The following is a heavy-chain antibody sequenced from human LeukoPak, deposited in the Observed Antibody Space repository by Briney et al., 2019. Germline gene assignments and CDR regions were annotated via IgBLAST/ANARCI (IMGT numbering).Heavy chain of an antibody. D-gene: IGHD3-3*01. CDR1: GYTFTGYY. V-gene: IGHV1-2*02. CDR3: ARTRYYDFWSGYLTPNYYYYGMDV. J-gene: IGHJ6*02. Sequence: GASVKVSCKASGYTFTGYYMHWVRQAPGQGLEWMGWINPNSGGTNYAQKFQGRVTMTRDTSISTAYMELSRLRSDDTAVYYCARTRYYDFWSGYLTPNYYYYGMDVWGQGTTVTVSS. CDR2: INPNSGGT.